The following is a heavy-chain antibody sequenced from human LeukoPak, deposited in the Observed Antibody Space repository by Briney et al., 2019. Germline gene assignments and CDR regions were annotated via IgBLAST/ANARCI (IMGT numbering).Heavy chain of an antibody. CDR2: INADNGNT. CDR3: AREEWLRSGTSYLYWYFDL. J-gene: IGHJ2*01. V-gene: IGHV1-3*01. CDR1: GDTLSSHA. Sequence: ASVKVSCKASGDTLSSHAIHWVRQVPGQRLEWMGWINADNGNTMYSHKFQGRVTISGDTSARTVYMEMSSLRSEDTAVYYCAREEWLRSGTSYLYWYFDLWGRGTLVTVSS. D-gene: IGHD2-2*01.